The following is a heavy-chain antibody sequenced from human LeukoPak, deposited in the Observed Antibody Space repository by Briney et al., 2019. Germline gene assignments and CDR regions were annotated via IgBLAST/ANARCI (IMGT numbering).Heavy chain of an antibody. D-gene: IGHD6-19*01. Sequence: SETLSLTCTVSGGPISSSSYYWGWIRQPPGKGLEWIGNIYYSGSTYCNPSLKSRVTISVDTSKNQFSLKLSSVTAADTAVYYCARHQPYSSGWYPDYWGQGTLVTVSS. CDR3: ARHQPYSSGWYPDY. J-gene: IGHJ4*02. CDR2: IYYSGST. CDR1: GGPISSSSYY. V-gene: IGHV4-39*01.